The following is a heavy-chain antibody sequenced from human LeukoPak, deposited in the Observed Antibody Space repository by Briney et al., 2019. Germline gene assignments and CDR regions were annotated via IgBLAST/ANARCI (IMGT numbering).Heavy chain of an antibody. Sequence: PSETLSLTCTVSGDSVTGYYWSWVRQSPEKGLESIGFIYYTGITYYNPSLKNRVTISVDTSKNQFSLKLSSVTAADTAVYYCARGVVIAPQTFDYWGQGTLVTVSS. CDR3: ARGVVIAPQTFDY. V-gene: IGHV4-59*02. CDR1: GDSVTGYY. CDR2: IYYTGIT. J-gene: IGHJ4*02. D-gene: IGHD2-21*01.